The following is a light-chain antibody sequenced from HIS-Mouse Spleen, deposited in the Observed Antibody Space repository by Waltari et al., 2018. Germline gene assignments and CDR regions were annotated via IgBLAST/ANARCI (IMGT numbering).Light chain of an antibody. Sequence: SYVLTQPPSVSVAQGKTARITCGGNNIGSQSVHWYQQKPGQAPVLVVYDDSDRPSGIPERFSGSNSGNTATLTISRVEAGDEADYYCQVWDSSSDHVVFGGGTKLTVL. CDR3: QVWDSSSDHVV. V-gene: IGLV3-21*03. CDR2: DDS. J-gene: IGLJ2*01. CDR1: NIGSQS.